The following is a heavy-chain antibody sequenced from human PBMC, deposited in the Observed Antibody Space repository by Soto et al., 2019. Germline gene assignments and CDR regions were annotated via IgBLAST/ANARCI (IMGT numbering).Heavy chain of an antibody. CDR3: ARQTYYDFWSGYFSYYYYYGMDV. Sequence: GGSLRLSCAASGFTFSSYSMNWVRQAPGKGLEWVSSISSSSSYIYYADSVKGRFTISRDNAKDSLYLQMNSLRAEDTAVYYCARQTYYDFWSGYFSYYYYYGMDVWGQGTTVTVSS. CDR2: ISSSSSYI. J-gene: IGHJ6*02. V-gene: IGHV3-21*01. D-gene: IGHD3-3*01. CDR1: GFTFSSYS.